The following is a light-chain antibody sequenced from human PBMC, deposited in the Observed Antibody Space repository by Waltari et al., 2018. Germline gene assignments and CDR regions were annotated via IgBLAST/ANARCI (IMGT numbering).Light chain of an antibody. Sequence: DIQLTQSPSPLSASVGDRVSITCRASQNIHTYLNWYQQIPGKAPRLLISAASNLQSGVPSRFSGSGSGTDFTLTVTSLHPEDFAAYYCQRSYGSPPTFGPGTKIHIK. J-gene: IGKJ3*01. V-gene: IGKV1-39*01. CDR2: AAS. CDR3: QRSYGSPPT. CDR1: QNIHTY.